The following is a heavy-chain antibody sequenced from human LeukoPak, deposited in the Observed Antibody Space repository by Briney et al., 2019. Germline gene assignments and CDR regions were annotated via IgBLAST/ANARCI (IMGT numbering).Heavy chain of an antibody. CDR1: GFSFSSYA. V-gene: IGHV3-23*01. CDR2: INGRGDST. Sequence: PGGSLRLSCAASGFSFSSYAMSWVRQAPGKGLEWVSGINGRGDSTVYADSVKGRFTISRDNSKNTLYLQMNSLRAEDTALYFCARKAQYNGHYPLDYWGLGTLVAVSS. J-gene: IGHJ4*02. D-gene: IGHD1-7*01. CDR3: ARKAQYNGHYPLDY.